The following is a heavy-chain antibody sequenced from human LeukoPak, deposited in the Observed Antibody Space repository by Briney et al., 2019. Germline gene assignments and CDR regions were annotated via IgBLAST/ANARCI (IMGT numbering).Heavy chain of an antibody. D-gene: IGHD6-19*01. CDR1: GGSISSYY. CDR2: IYYSGST. CDR3: ARHAGYSSGWYPYYFDY. J-gene: IGHJ4*02. V-gene: IGHV4-59*08. Sequence: PSETLSLTCTVSGGSISSYYRSWIRQPPGKGLEWIGYIYYSGSTNYNPSLKSRVTISVDTSKNQFSLKLSSVTAADTAVYYCARHAGYSSGWYPYYFDYWGQGTLVTVSS.